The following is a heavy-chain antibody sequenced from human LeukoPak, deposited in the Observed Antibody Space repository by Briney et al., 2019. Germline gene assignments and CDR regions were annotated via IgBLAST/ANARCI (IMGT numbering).Heavy chain of an antibody. CDR2: IYYSGST. Sequence: PSETLSLTCTVSGGSISNYYWSWIRQPPGKGLEWIGYIYYSGSTNSNPSLKSRVTILVDTSKNQFSLKLSSVTAADTAVYYCARRVRGSYGMDVWGQGTTVTVSS. V-gene: IGHV4-59*08. CDR1: GGSISNYY. CDR3: ARRVRGSYGMDV. J-gene: IGHJ6*02. D-gene: IGHD4/OR15-4a*01.